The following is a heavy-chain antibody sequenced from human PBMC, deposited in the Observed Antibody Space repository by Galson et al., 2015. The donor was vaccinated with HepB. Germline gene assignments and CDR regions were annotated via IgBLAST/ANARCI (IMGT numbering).Heavy chain of an antibody. CDR3: ASGAKTKRGYPLGDY. CDR2: ISYDGSNK. V-gene: IGHV3-30-3*01. J-gene: IGHJ4*02. Sequence: SLRLSCAASGFTFSSYAMHWVRQAPGKGLEWVAVISYDGSNKYYADSVKGRFTISRDNSKNTLYLQMNSLRAEDTAVYYCASGAKTKRGYPLGDYWGQGTLVTVSS. CDR1: GFTFSSYA. D-gene: IGHD5-18*01.